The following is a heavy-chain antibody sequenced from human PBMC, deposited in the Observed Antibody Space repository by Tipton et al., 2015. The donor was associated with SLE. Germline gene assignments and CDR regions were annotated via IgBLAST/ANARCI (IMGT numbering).Heavy chain of an antibody. CDR3: AKMNYYDSSGYWGGDAFDI. D-gene: IGHD3-22*01. CDR2: ISYDGSNK. Sequence: RSLRLSCAASGFTFSSYGMHWVRQAPGKGLEWVAVISYDGSNKYYADSVKGRFTISRDNSKNTLYLQMNSLRAEDTAVYYCAKMNYYDSSGYWGGDAFDIWGQGTMVTVSS. CDR1: GFTFSSYG. J-gene: IGHJ3*02. V-gene: IGHV3-30*18.